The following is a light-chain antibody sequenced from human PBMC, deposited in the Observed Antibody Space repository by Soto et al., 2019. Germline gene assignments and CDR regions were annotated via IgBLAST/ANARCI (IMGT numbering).Light chain of an antibody. V-gene: IGLV1-40*01. CDR2: GNK. CDR3: QSYDSSLSVSYV. CDR1: SSNIGAGYD. J-gene: IGLJ1*01. Sequence: QSVLTQPPSVSGAPGQRVTIPCTGSSSNIGAGYDVHWYQQRPGAAPKLLIYGNKNRPSGVPDRSSGSKSGTSASLAITGLQAEDEADYYCQSYDSSLSVSYVFGTGTKVTVL.